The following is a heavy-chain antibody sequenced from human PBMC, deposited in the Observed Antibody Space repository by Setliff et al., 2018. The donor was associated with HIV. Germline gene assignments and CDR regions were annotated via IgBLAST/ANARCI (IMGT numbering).Heavy chain of an antibody. V-gene: IGHV4-39*07. CDR1: GGSISSSSYY. Sequence: SETLSLTCTVSGGSISSSSYYWGWIRQPPGKGLEWIGSIYYSGSTYYNPSLKSRVAISVDTSKNQFSLKLYSVTAADTAVYYCATSRVVVLRFDPWGQGTLVTVSS. D-gene: IGHD3-22*01. J-gene: IGHJ5*02. CDR2: IYYSGST. CDR3: ATSRVVVLRFDP.